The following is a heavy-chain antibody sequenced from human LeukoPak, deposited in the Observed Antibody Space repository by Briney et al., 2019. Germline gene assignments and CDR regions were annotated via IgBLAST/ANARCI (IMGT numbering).Heavy chain of an antibody. D-gene: IGHD3-16*01. V-gene: IGHV3-48*03. Sequence: QSGGSLRLSCAASGFTFNSYEMNWVRQAPGKGLEWVSYISSGGSTKYYADSVKGRFTISRDNAKNSLYLQMNSTRAEDTAVYYCAREWGNIDYWGQGTLVTVSS. CDR2: ISSGGSTK. J-gene: IGHJ4*02. CDR3: AREWGNIDY. CDR1: GFTFNSYE.